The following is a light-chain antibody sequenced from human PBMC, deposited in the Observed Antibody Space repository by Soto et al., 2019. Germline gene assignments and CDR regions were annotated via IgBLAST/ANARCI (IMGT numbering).Light chain of an antibody. J-gene: IGKJ3*01. CDR2: AAS. V-gene: IGKV1-9*01. CDR3: QQLNSYVFA. CDR1: QDVSRY. Sequence: DIQLTQSPSFLSASVGDRVTITCRASQDVSRYLAWYQQKPGKAPNLLIYAASTLRSGVPSRFSGSGSETEITPTISSLQPEDFATYYCQQLNSYVFAFGPGTKVDIK.